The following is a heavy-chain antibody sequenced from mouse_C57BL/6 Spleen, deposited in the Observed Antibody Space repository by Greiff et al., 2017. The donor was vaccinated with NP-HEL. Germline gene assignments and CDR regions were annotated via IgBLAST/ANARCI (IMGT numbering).Heavy chain of an antibody. CDR2: ISSGSSTI. J-gene: IGHJ2*01. CDR3: ARGNYKGY. D-gene: IGHD2-1*01. Sequence: EVKLVESGGGLVKPGGSLKLSCAASGYTFSDYGMHWVRQAPEKGLEWVAYISSGSSTIYYADTVKGRFTISRDNAKNTLFLQVTSLRSEVTAMYYCARGNYKGYWGQGTTLTVSS. CDR1: GYTFSDYG. V-gene: IGHV5-17*01.